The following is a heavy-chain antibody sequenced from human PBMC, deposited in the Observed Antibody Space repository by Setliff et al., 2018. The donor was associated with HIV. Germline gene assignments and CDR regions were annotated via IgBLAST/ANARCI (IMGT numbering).Heavy chain of an antibody. CDR2: IKSKTDGGTA. V-gene: IGHV3-15*07. D-gene: IGHD5-12*01. J-gene: IGHJ6*03. CDR1: GFTFSNAW. CDR3: ARVEGKRLWRSQYYYYIDV. Sequence: PGGSLRLSCAASGFTFSNAWMNWVRQAPGKGLEWVGRIKSKTDGGTADYAAPVRGRFTFSRDDSKNTVYLQMNSLKTEDTAVYYCARVEGKRLWRSQYYYYIDVWGKGTTVTVSS.